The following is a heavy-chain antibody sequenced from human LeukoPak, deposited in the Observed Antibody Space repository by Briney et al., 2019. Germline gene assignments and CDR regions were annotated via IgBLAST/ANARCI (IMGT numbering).Heavy chain of an antibody. J-gene: IGHJ4*02. D-gene: IGHD3-22*01. CDR2: ISSSGNTI. V-gene: IGHV3-48*03. CDR1: GFTFSNYA. Sequence: GGSLRLSCAASGFTFSNYAMSWVRQAPGKGLEWVSYISSSGNTIYYADSVKGRFTISRDNAKNSLYLQMNSLRAEDTAVYYCARAKLYYYDSSGYYSGFDYWGQGTLVTVSS. CDR3: ARAKLYYYDSSGYYSGFDY.